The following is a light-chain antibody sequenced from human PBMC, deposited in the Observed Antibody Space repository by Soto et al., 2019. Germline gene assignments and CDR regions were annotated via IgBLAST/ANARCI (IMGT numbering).Light chain of an antibody. CDR1: SSNIGSNY. J-gene: IGLJ3*02. CDR3: ATWDDSLTGWL. Sequence: QSAVTQPPSASGTPGQRVTISCSGSSSNIGSNYVYWYQQFPGTAPKLLIYRNDQRPSGVPDRFSGSKSGTSASLAISGLRSEDEADYYCATWDDSLTGWLFGGGTKLTVL. CDR2: RND. V-gene: IGLV1-47*01.